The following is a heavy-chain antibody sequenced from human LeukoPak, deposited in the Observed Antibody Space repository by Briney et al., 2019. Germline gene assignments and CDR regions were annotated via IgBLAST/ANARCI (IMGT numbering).Heavy chain of an antibody. Sequence: SETLSLTCIVSGDSISSSNYSWSWIRQPPGKGLEWIGYIYYSGTTNYNPSLKSRVTISVDTSKNQFCLKLSSVTAADTAVYYCARGVYIAAAQYAYWGQGTLVTVSS. CDR2: IYYSGTT. J-gene: IGHJ4*02. CDR1: GDSISSSNYS. D-gene: IGHD6-13*01. V-gene: IGHV4-61*01. CDR3: ARGVYIAAAQYAY.